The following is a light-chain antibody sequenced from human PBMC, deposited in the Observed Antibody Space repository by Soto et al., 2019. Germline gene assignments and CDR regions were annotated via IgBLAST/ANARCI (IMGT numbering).Light chain of an antibody. J-gene: IGKJ5*01. V-gene: IGKV2-28*01. Sequence: DIVMTQSPDSLPVTPGEPASISCRSSQSLLFSNGYNYLDWYLQKPGQSPQLLIYLGSNRASGVPDGFSGSGSGTDFTLKISRVEAEDVGVYYCMQGLQALTFGQGTRMETK. CDR3: MQGLQALT. CDR2: LGS. CDR1: QSLLFSNGYNY.